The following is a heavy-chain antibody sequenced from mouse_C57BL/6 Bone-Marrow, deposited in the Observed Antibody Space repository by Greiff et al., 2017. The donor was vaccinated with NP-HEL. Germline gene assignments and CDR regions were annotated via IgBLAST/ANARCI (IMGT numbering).Heavy chain of an antibody. CDR2: IDPENGDT. V-gene: IGHV14-4*01. CDR1: GFNIKDDY. D-gene: IGHD2-2*01. Sequence: VHVKQSGAELVRPGASVKLSCTASGFNIKDDYMHWVKQRPEQGLEWIGWIDPENGDTEYASKFQGKATITADTSSNTAYLQLSSLTSEDTAVYYCTTGSPGYYFDYWGQGTTLTVSS. CDR3: TTGSPGYYFDY. J-gene: IGHJ2*01.